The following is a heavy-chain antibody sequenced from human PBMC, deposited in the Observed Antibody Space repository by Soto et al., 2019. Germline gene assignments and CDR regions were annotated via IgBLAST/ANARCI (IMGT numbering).Heavy chain of an antibody. CDR1: GYSISSGYY. V-gene: IGHV4-38-2*01. J-gene: IGHJ5*02. CDR3: ARVGPWFPYYYDISLYTFENWFDP. Sequence: SETLSLTCAVSGYSISSGYYWGWLRQPPGKGLEWFGSIYHGGSTYYNPSLNSRVTLSIDMTNNHVSLILNSVTAADTAVYYCARVGPWFPYYYDISLYTFENWFDPWAQGTRATAPQ. D-gene: IGHD3-22*01. CDR2: IYHGGST.